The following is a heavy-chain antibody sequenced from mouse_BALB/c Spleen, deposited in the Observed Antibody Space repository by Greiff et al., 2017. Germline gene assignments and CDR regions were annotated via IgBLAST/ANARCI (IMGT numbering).Heavy chain of an antibody. V-gene: IGHV1-63*02. J-gene: IGHJ3*01. CDR1: GYTFTNYW. D-gene: IGHD1-1*01. CDR3: ARTLYGSPFAY. CDR2: IYPGGGYT. Sequence: QVQLQQSGAELVRPGTSVKISCKASGYTFTNYWLGWVKQRPGHGLEWIGDIYPGGGYTNYNEKFKGKATLTADTSSSTAYMQLSSLTSEDSAVYFCARTLYGSPFAYWGQGTLVTVSA.